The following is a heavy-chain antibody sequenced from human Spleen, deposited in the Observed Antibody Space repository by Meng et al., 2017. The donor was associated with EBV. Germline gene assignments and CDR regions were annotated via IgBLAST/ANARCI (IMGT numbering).Heavy chain of an antibody. V-gene: IGHV4-34*01. CDR1: DGSFTGYY. D-gene: IGHD6-13*01. Sequence: QMQLRQWGAGLLKPSXXXXLXXXVYDGSFTGYYWSWIRQPPGRGLEWIAEINQSGSATYNPSLKSRVAISIDTSNNHFSLKLSSVTAADTAVYYCAIPPYRSSPPYYFEYWGQGSLVTVSS. J-gene: IGHJ4*02. CDR2: INQSGSA. CDR3: AIPPYRSSPPYYFEY.